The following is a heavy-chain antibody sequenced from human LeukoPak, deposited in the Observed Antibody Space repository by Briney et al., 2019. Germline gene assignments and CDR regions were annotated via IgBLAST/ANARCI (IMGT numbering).Heavy chain of an antibody. CDR3: ASILWFGESSPNDAFDI. V-gene: IGHV4-34*01. D-gene: IGHD3-10*01. Sequence: SETLSLTCAVYGGSFSGYYWSWIRQPPGKGLEWIGGINHSGSTNYNPSLKSRVTISVDTSKNQFSLKLSSVTAADTAVYYCASILWFGESSPNDAFDIWGQGTMVTVSS. CDR2: INHSGST. CDR1: GGSFSGYY. J-gene: IGHJ3*02.